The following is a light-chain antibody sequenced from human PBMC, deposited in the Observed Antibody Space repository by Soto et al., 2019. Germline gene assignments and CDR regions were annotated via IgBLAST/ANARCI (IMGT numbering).Light chain of an antibody. CDR3: LKYTKDAPGT. V-gene: IGKV1-27*01. CDR1: QDISQY. Sequence: DIQMTQSPSSLSASVGDRVTLTCRASQDISQYLDWYQQRPGKVPKLLIYYASTLQSGVPSRFSGSGSGTEFTLTISSLQPEDVATYYCLKYTKDAPGTFGQGTKVDIK. J-gene: IGKJ1*01. CDR2: YAS.